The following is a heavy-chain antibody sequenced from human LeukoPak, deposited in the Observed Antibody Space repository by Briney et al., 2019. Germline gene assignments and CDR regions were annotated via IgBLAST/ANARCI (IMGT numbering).Heavy chain of an antibody. CDR1: GFTFSSYG. V-gene: IGHV3-30*18. Sequence: PGGSLRLSCAASGFTFSSYGMHWVRQAPGKGLEWVAVISYDGSNKYYADSVKGRFTISRDNSKNTLYLQMNSLRAEDTAVYYCAKDRGDYGDYWEYTDYWGQGTLVTVSS. CDR2: ISYDGSNK. CDR3: AKDRGDYGDYWEYTDY. D-gene: IGHD4-17*01. J-gene: IGHJ4*02.